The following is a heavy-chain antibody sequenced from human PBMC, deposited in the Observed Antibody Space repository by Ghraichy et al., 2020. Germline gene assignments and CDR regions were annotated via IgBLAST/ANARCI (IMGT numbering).Heavy chain of an antibody. CDR3: AGSGNYFYYYIDV. CDR2: ISYDGSNK. CDR1: GFTFSDYA. Sequence: GESLNISCAASGFTFSDYALHWVRQAPGNGLEWVAVISYDGSNKYYADSVKGRFTISRDNSKNTLYLQMNSLRAEDTAVYSCAGSGNYFYYYIDVWGKGTTVTVAS. D-gene: IGHD6-13*01. J-gene: IGHJ6*03. V-gene: IGHV3-30-3*01.